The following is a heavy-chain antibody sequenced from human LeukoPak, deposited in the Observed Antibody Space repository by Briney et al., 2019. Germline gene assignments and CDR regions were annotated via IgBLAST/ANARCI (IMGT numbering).Heavy chain of an antibody. CDR1: GLTASTNY. D-gene: IGHD6-13*01. CDR3: AADVWSSSWFPLDY. J-gene: IGHJ4*02. CDR2: IYAGGGT. V-gene: IGHV3-53*01. Sequence: PGGSLRLSCAASGLTASTNYMRWIRQAPGKGLEWVSLIYAGGGTAYADSVKGRFTISRDNSKNTLYLQMNYVRAEDTAVYYCAADVWSSSWFPLDYWGQGTLVTVSS.